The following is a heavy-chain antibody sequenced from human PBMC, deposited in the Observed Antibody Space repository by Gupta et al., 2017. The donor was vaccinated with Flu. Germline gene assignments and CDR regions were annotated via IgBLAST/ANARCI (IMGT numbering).Heavy chain of an antibody. J-gene: IGHJ4*02. D-gene: IGHD3-22*01. CDR1: GFTFSSYS. CDR2: ISSSSSTI. Sequence: EVQLVESGGGLVQPGGSLRLSCAASGFTFSSYSMNWVRQAPGKGLEWVSYISSSSSTIYYADSVKGRFTISRDNAKNSLYLQMNSLRDEDTAVYYCARANYYDGNYYFDYWGQGTLVTVSS. V-gene: IGHV3-48*02. CDR3: ARANYYDGNYYFDY.